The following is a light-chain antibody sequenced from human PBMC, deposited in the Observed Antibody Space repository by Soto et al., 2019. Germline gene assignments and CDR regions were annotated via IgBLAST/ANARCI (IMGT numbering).Light chain of an antibody. Sequence: QSVLTQPPSLSGAPGQNIIISCTGGGSNIGAGFDVHWYQQLPGTAPKLLIYGNTNRPSGVPDRFSGSKSGTSAALVITGLQAEDEADYYWQSYHTGLGGPVVFGGGTKLTVL. J-gene: IGLJ2*01. V-gene: IGLV1-40*01. CDR3: QSYHTGLGGPVV. CDR1: GSNIGAGFD. CDR2: GNT.